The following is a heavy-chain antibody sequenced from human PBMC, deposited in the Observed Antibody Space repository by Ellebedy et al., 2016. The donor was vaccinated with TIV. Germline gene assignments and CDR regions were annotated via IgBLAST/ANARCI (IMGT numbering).Heavy chain of an antibody. CDR3: ARVVVPAAMLLYYYYAMDV. Sequence: MPSETLSLTCAVSGGSISSGGYYWSWIRQLPGKGLEWIGEINHSGSTSYNPSLKSRVTISVDTSKNQSSLKLSSVTAADTAVYYCARVVVPAAMLLYYYYAMDVWGQGTTVTVSS. CDR1: GGSISSGGYY. J-gene: IGHJ6*02. CDR2: INHSGST. V-gene: IGHV4-34*01. D-gene: IGHD2-2*01.